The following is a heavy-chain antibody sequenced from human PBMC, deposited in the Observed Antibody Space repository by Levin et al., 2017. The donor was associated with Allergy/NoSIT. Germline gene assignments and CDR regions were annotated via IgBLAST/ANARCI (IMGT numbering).Heavy chain of an antibody. Sequence: TPGGSLRLSCAGSEFTFNNYQINWVRQAPGKGLEWVSFISGSGDFKSHADSVKGRFTTSRDNPKNSVHLQMDSLRVEDTAVYYCARRIATSGTFAFDIWGQGTMVIVSP. CDR2: ISGSGDFK. CDR1: EFTFNNYQ. D-gene: IGHD6-13*01. CDR3: ARRIATSGTFAFDI. J-gene: IGHJ3*02. V-gene: IGHV3-21*01.